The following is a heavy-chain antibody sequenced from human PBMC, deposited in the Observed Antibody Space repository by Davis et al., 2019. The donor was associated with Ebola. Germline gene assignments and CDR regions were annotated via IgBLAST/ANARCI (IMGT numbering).Heavy chain of an antibody. D-gene: IGHD3-10*01. Sequence: SETLSLTCTVSGGSISSYYWSWIRQPPGKGLEWIGSIYYSGSTNYNPSLKSRVTISVDTSKNQFSLKLSSVTAADTAVYYCARDRWGGGGDWFDPWGQGTLVTVSS. CDR2: IYYSGST. CDR3: ARDRWGGGGDWFDP. CDR1: GGSISSYY. J-gene: IGHJ5*02. V-gene: IGHV4-59*01.